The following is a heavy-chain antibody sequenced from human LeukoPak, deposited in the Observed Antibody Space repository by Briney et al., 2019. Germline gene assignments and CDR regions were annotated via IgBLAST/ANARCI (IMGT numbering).Heavy chain of an antibody. CDR1: GLTFSPYE. Sequence: GGSLRLSCKVSGLTFSPYEMNWVRQAPGKGLEWVSYIDSSSSTIKYADSVKGRFTVSRDNAKNSLHLQMNSLRAEDTAVYYCVRDRGISFYFDYWGQGTLVTVSS. V-gene: IGHV3-48*03. J-gene: IGHJ4*02. CDR2: IDSSSSTI. CDR3: VRDRGISFYFDY. D-gene: IGHD3-16*02.